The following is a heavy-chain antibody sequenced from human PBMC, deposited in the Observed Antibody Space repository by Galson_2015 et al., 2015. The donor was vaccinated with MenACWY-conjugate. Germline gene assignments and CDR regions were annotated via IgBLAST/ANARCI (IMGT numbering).Heavy chain of an antibody. D-gene: IGHD2-8*01. Sequence: SLRLSCAASGFTFSDYYMSWIRQAPGKGLEWVSYISSSSSYTNYADSVKGRFTISRDNANNSLYLQMSSLRAEDTAVYYCVRDLLAWESDGVQCDYWGQGTLVTVSS. CDR1: GFTFSDYY. J-gene: IGHJ4*02. CDR3: VRDLLAWESDGVQCDY. V-gene: IGHV3-11*05. CDR2: ISSSSSYT.